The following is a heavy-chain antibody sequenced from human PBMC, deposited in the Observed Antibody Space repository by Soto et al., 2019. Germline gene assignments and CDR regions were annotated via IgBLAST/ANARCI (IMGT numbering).Heavy chain of an antibody. Sequence: SVNGSCTASGCSYSRYAISWVRQAPGQGLEWMGGIIPIFGTANYAQKFQGRVTITADESTSTAYMELSSLRSEDTAVYYCARGSIAAADAAFDIWGQGTMVTVS. CDR1: GCSYSRYA. J-gene: IGHJ3*02. CDR3: ARGSIAAADAAFDI. V-gene: IGHV1-69*13. CDR2: IIPIFGTA. D-gene: IGHD6-13*01.